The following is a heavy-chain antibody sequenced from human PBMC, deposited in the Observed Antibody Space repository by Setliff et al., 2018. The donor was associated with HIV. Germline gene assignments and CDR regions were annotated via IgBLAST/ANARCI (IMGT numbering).Heavy chain of an antibody. D-gene: IGHD5-12*01. CDR2: VSYSGTT. Sequence: SETLSLTCTVSSGSFSSRHYWGWIRQSPGKGLEWIGSVSYSGTTYYNPSLRSRVTISVDTSKNRFSLRLSSVTAADTAVYYCARGVIETDYDYVDIYYYNYMDIWGKGTTVTVSS. V-gene: IGHV4-39*07. CDR3: ARGVIETDYDYVDIYYYNYMDI. CDR1: SGSFSSRHY. J-gene: IGHJ6*03.